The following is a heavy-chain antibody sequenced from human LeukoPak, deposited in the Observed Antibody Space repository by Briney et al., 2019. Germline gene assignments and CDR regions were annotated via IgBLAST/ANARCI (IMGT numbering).Heavy chain of an antibody. D-gene: IGHD6-19*01. J-gene: IGHJ4*02. Sequence: GGALRLSCAASGFTFASYAMTWVRQAPGKGLEWVATISGSGGGTYYADSVKGRFTISRDNAKNSLYLQMNSLRAEDTAVYYCAREYFSAWYDYWGQGTLVTVSS. CDR3: AREYFSAWYDY. CDR2: ISGSGGGT. V-gene: IGHV3-23*01. CDR1: GFTFASYA.